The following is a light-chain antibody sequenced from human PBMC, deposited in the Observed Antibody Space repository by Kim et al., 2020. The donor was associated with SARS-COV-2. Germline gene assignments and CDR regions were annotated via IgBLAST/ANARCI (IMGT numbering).Light chain of an antibody. Sequence: LSPWKIASPSCRASQCVSSSYLASSQQRPGQAPRLLISAASSRATGIPDRFSGSGSGTDFTLTISRLLPEDFAVYYCQQYGSSPTFGGWTTVEIK. J-gene: IGKJ4*01. CDR2: AAS. CDR3: QQYGSSPT. V-gene: IGKV3-20*01. CDR1: QCVSSSY.